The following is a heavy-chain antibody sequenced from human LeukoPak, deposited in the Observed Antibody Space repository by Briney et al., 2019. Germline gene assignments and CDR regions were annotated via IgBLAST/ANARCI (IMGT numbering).Heavy chain of an antibody. CDR1: GGSFSGYY. Sequence: PSETLSLTCAVYGGSFSGYYWSWIRQPPGKGLEWIGYIYYSGSTNYNPSLKSRVTISVDTSKNQFSLKLSSVTAADTAVYYCARAGIAVAGTRGRAFDYWGQGTLVTVSS. CDR3: ARAGIAVAGTRGRAFDY. D-gene: IGHD6-19*01. CDR2: IYYSGST. V-gene: IGHV4-59*01. J-gene: IGHJ4*02.